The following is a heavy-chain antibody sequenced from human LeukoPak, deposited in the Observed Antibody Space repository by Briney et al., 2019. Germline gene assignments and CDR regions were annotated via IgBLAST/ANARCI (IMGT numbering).Heavy chain of an antibody. CDR2: IYYSGSN. V-gene: IGHV4-39*01. Sequence: PSETLSLTCTVSGGSISSSSYYWGWIRQPPGKGLEWIGSIYYSGSNYYNPSLKSRVTISVDTSENQSSLKLSSVTAADTAVYYCARHPPNWGIKYFDLWGPGTLVTVSS. D-gene: IGHD7-27*01. J-gene: IGHJ2*01. CDR1: GGSISSSSYY. CDR3: ARHPPNWGIKYFDL.